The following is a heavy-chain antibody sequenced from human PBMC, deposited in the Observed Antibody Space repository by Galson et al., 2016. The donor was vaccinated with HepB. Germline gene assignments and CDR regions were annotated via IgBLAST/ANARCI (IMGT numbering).Heavy chain of an antibody. V-gene: IGHV3-13*04. CDR1: GFTFRSYD. CDR3: ARIARGSSYTLGYFDL. Sequence: SLRLSCAASGFTFRSYDMSWVHQSTGKGLEWVAAIGTLHYSFSPDSVQCRFSISRENVKNSLYLQLNRLRAGDTAVYYCARIARGSSYTLGYFDLWGRGTLVTVSS. CDR2: IGTLHYS. D-gene: IGHD6-13*01. J-gene: IGHJ2*01.